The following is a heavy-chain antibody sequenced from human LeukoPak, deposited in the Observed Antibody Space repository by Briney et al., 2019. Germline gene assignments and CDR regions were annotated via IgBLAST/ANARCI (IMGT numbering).Heavy chain of an antibody. CDR1: GGTFSSYA. J-gene: IGHJ4*02. CDR3: ARSPRVATFGGGYYFDY. D-gene: IGHD3-16*01. CDR2: IIPIFGTA. V-gene: IGHV1-69*05. Sequence: SVKVSCKASGGTFSSYAISWVRQAPGQGLEWMGGIIPIFGTANYAQKFQGRVTITTDESTITAYMELSSLRYEDRDVCCCARSPRVATFGGGYYFDYWGQGTLVTVSS.